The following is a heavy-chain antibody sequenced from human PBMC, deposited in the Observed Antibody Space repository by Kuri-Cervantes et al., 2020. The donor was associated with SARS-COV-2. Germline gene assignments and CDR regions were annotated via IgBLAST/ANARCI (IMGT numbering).Heavy chain of an antibody. CDR2: INAGNGNT. CDR1: GYTFTSYA. J-gene: IGHJ5*02. V-gene: IGHV1-3*01. D-gene: IGHD1-26*01. CDR3: ARDSGSYLDWLDP. Sequence: ASVKVSCKASGYTFTSYAMHWVRQAPGQRLEWMGWINAGNGNTKDSQKFQGRVTITRDTSASTAYMELRSLRSEDTAVYYCARDSGSYLDWLDPWGQGNRV.